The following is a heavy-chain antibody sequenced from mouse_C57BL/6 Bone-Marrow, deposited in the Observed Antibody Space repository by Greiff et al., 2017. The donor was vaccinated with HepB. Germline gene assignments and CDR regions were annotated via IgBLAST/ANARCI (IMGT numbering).Heavy chain of an antibody. D-gene: IGHD3-3*01. CDR3: ARLGTVDY. J-gene: IGHJ2*01. V-gene: IGHV1-82*01. Sequence: QVQLQQSGPELVKPGASVKISCKASGYAFSSSWMNWVKQRPGKGLEWIGRIYPGDGDTNYNGKFKGKATLTADKSSSTAYMQLSSLTSEDSAVYCCARLGTVDYWGQGTTLTVSS. CDR2: IYPGDGDT. CDR1: GYAFSSSW.